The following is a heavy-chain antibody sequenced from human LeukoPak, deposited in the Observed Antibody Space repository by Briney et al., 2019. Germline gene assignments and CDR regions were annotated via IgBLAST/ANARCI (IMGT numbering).Heavy chain of an antibody. D-gene: IGHD2-15*01. CDR2: INPNSGGT. Sequence: GASVKVSCKASGYTFTGYYMHWVRQAPGQGLEWMGWINPNSGGTNYAQKFQGRVTMTRDTSISTAYMELSRLRSDDTAVYYCARVPNRMDCSGGSCYYYYYGMDVWGQGTTVTVSS. CDR1: GYTFTGYY. CDR3: ARVPNRMDCSGGSCYYYYYGMDV. V-gene: IGHV1-2*02. J-gene: IGHJ6*02.